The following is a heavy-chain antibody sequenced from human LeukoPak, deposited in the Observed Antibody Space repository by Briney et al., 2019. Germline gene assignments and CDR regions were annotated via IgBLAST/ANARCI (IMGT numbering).Heavy chain of an antibody. Sequence: SETLSLTCTVSGGSINISSYYWGWIRQPPGKGLEWIGSIYYSGITYYNPSLKSRVNISVDTSKNQFSLKLSSVTAADTAVYYCARGDYSSGWYGYFDYWGQGTLVTVSS. V-gene: IGHV4-39*01. D-gene: IGHD6-19*01. CDR1: GGSINISSYY. CDR3: ARGDYSSGWYGYFDY. J-gene: IGHJ4*02. CDR2: IYYSGIT.